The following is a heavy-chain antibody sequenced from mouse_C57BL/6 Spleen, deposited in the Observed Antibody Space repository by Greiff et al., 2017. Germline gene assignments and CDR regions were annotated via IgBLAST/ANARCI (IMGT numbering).Heavy chain of an antibody. CDR2: IYPGDGDT. Sequence: QVQLQQSGPELVKPGASVKISCKASGYAFSSSWMNWVKQRPGKGLEWIGRIYPGDGDTNYNGKFKGKATLTADKSSSTAYMQLSSLTSEDSAVYFCARSITTVVAEYFDVWGTGTTVTVSS. J-gene: IGHJ1*03. CDR3: ARSITTVVAEYFDV. D-gene: IGHD1-1*01. CDR1: GYAFSSSW. V-gene: IGHV1-82*01.